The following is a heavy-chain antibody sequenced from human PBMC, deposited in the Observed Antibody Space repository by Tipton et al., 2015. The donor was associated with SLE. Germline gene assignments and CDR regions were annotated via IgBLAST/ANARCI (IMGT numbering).Heavy chain of an antibody. D-gene: IGHD2-21*02. CDR3: ARVTRGGDGFYFYAMDV. CDR1: GGSINSGDYT. V-gene: IGHV4-30-2*01. J-gene: IGHJ6*02. CDR2: IFHSENT. Sequence: TLSLTCTVSGGSINSGDYTWSWIRQPPGKGLEWIGYIFHSENTFYSPSLKSRVTISIDRSKNQFSLKLSSVTAADTAVYYCARVTRGGDGFYFYAMDVWGQGTTVTVSS.